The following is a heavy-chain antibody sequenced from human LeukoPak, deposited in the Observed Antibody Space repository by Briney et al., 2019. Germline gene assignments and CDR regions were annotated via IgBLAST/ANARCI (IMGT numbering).Heavy chain of an antibody. CDR3: ARPAGGIAAAGTESY. D-gene: IGHD6-13*01. J-gene: IGHJ4*02. Sequence: GASVKVSCKVSGYTFTNYPLHWVRQAPGQGLEWMGWINGGNGYTKSSQNLQGRVTLTRDTSASTVYMELSGLKSEDTAVYYCARPAGGIAAAGTESYWGQGTLVTVSS. CDR1: GYTFTNYP. CDR2: INGGNGYT. V-gene: IGHV1-3*01.